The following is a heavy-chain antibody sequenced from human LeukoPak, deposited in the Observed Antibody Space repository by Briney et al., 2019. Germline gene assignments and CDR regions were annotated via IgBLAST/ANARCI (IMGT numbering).Heavy chain of an antibody. CDR3: ARGIFYGGRNQYIWLDL. J-gene: IGHJ5*02. Sequence: PSETLSLTCAVYGGPFRGFFWSWIRQAPGKGLEWIGEVSHSVSSNYNPSLKSRLNISLDTSKNQFSLRLTSVTAADTAVYYCARGIFYGGRNQYIWLDLWGQGTLVTVSS. V-gene: IGHV4-34*01. D-gene: IGHD4-23*01. CDR2: VSHSVSS. CDR1: GGPFRGFF.